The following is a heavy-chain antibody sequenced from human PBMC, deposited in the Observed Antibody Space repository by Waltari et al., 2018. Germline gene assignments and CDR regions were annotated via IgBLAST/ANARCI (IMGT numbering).Heavy chain of an antibody. CDR1: GFTFSGYS. D-gene: IGHD2-2*02. V-gene: IGHV3-21*01. CDR3: ARESGGVPAAIDYYYGMDV. Sequence: GGTLVQPEGSLRLSCAASGFTFSGYSMTWVRQAPGKGLEWVSSISSSSSYIYYADSVKGRFTISRDNAKNSLYLQMNSLRAEDTAVYYCARESGGVPAAIDYYYGMDVWGQGTTVTVSS. CDR2: ISSSSSYI. J-gene: IGHJ6*02.